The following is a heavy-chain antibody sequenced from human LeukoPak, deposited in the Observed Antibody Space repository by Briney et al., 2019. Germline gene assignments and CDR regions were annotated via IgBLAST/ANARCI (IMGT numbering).Heavy chain of an antibody. J-gene: IGHJ4*02. V-gene: IGHV4-34*01. Sequence: PSETLSLTCAVYGGSFSGYYWSWIRQPPGKGLEWIGEINHSGSTNYNPPLKSRVTISVDTSKNQFSLKLSSVTAADTAVYYCARGRYGAYDYWGQGTLVTVSS. CDR3: ARGRYGAYDY. D-gene: IGHD1-1*01. CDR1: GGSFSGYY. CDR2: INHSGST.